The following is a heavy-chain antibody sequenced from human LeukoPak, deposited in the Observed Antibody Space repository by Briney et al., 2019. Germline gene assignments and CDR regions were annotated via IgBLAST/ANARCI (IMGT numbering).Heavy chain of an antibody. CDR2: IYHSGST. V-gene: IGHV4-38-2*02. D-gene: IGHD3-3*01. CDR3: ARVELSWSGYYINY. Sequence: PSETLSLTCTVSGYSISSGYYWGWIRQPPGKGLEWIGSIYHSGSTYYNPSLKSRVTISVDTSKNQFSLKLSSVTAADTAVYYCARVELSWSGYYINYWGQGTLVTVSS. CDR1: GYSISSGYY. J-gene: IGHJ4*02.